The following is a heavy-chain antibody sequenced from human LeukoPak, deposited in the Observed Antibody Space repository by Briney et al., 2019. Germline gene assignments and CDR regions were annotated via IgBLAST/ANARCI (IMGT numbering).Heavy chain of an antibody. CDR3: ARDSTTVTTSYGMDV. Sequence: GGSLRLSCAASGFTFSSYAMHWVRQAPGKGLEWVAVISYDGSNKYYADSVKGRFTISRDNSKNTLYLQMNSLRAEDTAVYYCARDSTTVTTSYGMDVWGQGTTVTVSS. D-gene: IGHD4-17*01. CDR1: GFTFSSYA. J-gene: IGHJ6*02. V-gene: IGHV3-30-3*01. CDR2: ISYDGSNK.